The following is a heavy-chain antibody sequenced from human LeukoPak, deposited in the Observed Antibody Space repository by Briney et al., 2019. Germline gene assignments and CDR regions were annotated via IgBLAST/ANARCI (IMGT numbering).Heavy chain of an antibody. CDR1: GFTFDDYA. V-gene: IGHV3-43D*03. CDR3: AKDGYRKYGDYDY. J-gene: IGHJ4*02. CDR2: ISWDGGST. Sequence: GGSLRLSCAASGFTFDDYAMHWVRQAPGKGLEWDSLISWDGGSTYYVDSVKGRFTISRDNSKNSLYLQMNSLRAEDTALYYCAKDGYRKYGDYDYWGQGTLVTVSS. D-gene: IGHD4-17*01.